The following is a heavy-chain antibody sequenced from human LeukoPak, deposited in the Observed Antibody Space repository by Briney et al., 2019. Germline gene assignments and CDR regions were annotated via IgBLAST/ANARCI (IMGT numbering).Heavy chain of an antibody. CDR2: ISYDGSNK. Sequence: PRRSLRLSCAASGFTFSSYAMHGVRQAPAKGLEWAAVISYDGSNKYYADSVKGRFTISRDNSKNTLYLQMNSLRAEDTAVYYCAREQLVLDYWGQGTLVTVSS. J-gene: IGHJ4*02. CDR3: AREQLVLDY. CDR1: GFTFSSYA. D-gene: IGHD6-13*01. V-gene: IGHV3-30*04.